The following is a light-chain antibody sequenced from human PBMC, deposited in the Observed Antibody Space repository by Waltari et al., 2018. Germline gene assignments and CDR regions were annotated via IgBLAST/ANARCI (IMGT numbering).Light chain of an antibody. CDR1: SDDVGRYKF. Sequence: QSALTQPASVSGSPGQSITISCTGSSDDVGRYKFVSWYQQHPGKVPKLLIFDVTDRPSGVSDRFSGSKSGNPASLTISGLQPEDEADYYCSSHTTSSTLVFGGGTRVTVL. CDR2: DVT. CDR3: SSHTTSSTLV. J-gene: IGLJ2*01. V-gene: IGLV2-14*03.